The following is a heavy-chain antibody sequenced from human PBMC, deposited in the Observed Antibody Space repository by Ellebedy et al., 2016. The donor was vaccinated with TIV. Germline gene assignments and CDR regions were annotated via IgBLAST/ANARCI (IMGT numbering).Heavy chain of an antibody. CDR2: ISSSSTI. D-gene: IGHD3-22*01. J-gene: IGHJ3*02. CDR3: ARGVIVVVINDAFDI. CDR1: GFTFSSYS. Sequence: GGSLRLSCAASGFTFSSYSMNWVRQAPGKGLEWVSYISSSSTIYYADSVKGRFTISRDNSKNTLYLQMNSLRAEDTAVYYCARGVIVVVINDAFDIWGQGTMVTVSS. V-gene: IGHV3-48*01.